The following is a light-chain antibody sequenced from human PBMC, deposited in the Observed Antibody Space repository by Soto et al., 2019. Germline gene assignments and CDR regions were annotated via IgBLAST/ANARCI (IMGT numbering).Light chain of an antibody. CDR1: GSDVGGYDY. CDR2: EVT. CDR3: SSYTSTSAYV. J-gene: IGLJ1*01. V-gene: IGLV2-14*01. Sequence: QSALTQPASVSGSPGQSITISCTGTGSDVGGYDYVSWYQHHPGKAPKVMIYEVTNRPSGVSNRFSGSKSGNTASLTISGLLAKNEADYYSSSYTSTSAYVFGTGTKATVL.